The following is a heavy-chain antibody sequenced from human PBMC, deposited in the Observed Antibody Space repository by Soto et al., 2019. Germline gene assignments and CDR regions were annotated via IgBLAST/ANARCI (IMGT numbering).Heavy chain of an antibody. D-gene: IGHD5-12*01. V-gene: IGHV4-4*08. CDR3: ARQPVAPGLRYFDS. Sequence: SETLSLTCTVAGDSMNNYYWSWIRQTPGKGLEWIGYIFPTGATEYTPSLKSRITMSVDTSKSQFSLKVITVTAADTAVYYCARQPVAPGLRYFDSWGQGTLVTAPQ. CDR2: IFPTGAT. CDR1: GDSMNNYY. J-gene: IGHJ4*02.